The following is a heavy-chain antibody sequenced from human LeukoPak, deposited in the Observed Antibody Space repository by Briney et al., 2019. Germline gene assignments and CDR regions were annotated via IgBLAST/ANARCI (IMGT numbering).Heavy chain of an antibody. J-gene: IGHJ4*02. CDR2: INPSGGSR. Sequence: ASVRISCKASGYTFTSYYMHWVRQAPGQGLEWMGMINPSGGSRNYAQKFQGRVTMTRDTSTSTVYMELSSLRSEDTAVYYCATHRYGSGTYRFDYWGQGTLVTVSS. V-gene: IGHV1-46*01. CDR3: ATHRYGSGTYRFDY. CDR1: GYTFTSYY. D-gene: IGHD3-10*01.